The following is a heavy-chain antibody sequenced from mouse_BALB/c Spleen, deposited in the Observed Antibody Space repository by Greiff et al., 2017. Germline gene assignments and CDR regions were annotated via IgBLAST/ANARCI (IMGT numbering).Heavy chain of an antibody. Sequence: EVKLQQSGAELVKPGASVKLSCTASGFNIKDTYMHWVKQRPEQGLEWIGRIDPANGNTKYDPKFQGKATITADTSSNTAYLQLSSLTSEDTAVYYCARGTWGLFDYWGQGTTLTVSS. D-gene: IGHD3-3*01. CDR2: IDPANGNT. J-gene: IGHJ2*01. CDR3: ARGTWGLFDY. V-gene: IGHV14-3*02. CDR1: GFNIKDTY.